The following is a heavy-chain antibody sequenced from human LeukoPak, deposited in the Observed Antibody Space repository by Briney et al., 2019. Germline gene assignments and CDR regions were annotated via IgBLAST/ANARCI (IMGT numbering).Heavy chain of an antibody. CDR3: ARSSGSYYAGFDY. V-gene: IGHV3-33*01. Sequence: PGGSLRLSCAASGFTFSSYGMHWVRQAPGKGLEWVAVIWYDGSNKYYADSVKGRFTISRDNSKNTLYLQMNSLRAEDTAAYYCARSSGSYYAGFDYWGQGTLVTVSS. CDR2: IWYDGSNK. J-gene: IGHJ4*02. CDR1: GFTFSSYG. D-gene: IGHD1-26*01.